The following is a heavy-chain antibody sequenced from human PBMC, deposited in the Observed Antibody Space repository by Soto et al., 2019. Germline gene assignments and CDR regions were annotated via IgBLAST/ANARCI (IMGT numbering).Heavy chain of an antibody. Sequence: SVKVSCKASGGTFSSYAISWVRPAPGQGLEWMGGIIPIFGTANYAQKFQGRVTITADESTSTAYMELSSLRSEDTAVYYCARVRWYYDSSGYYSDPWGQGTLVTVSS. J-gene: IGHJ5*02. V-gene: IGHV1-69*13. CDR3: ARVRWYYDSSGYYSDP. CDR1: GGTFSSYA. CDR2: IIPIFGTA. D-gene: IGHD3-22*01.